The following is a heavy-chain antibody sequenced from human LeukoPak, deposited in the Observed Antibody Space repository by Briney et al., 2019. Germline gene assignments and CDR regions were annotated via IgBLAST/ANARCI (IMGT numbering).Heavy chain of an antibody. CDR2: INPNSGGT. Sequence: ASVKVSCKASGYTFTGYYIYWVRQAPGQGLEWMGWINPNSGGTNYAQKFQGRVTMTREMSISTAYMELSGLRSDDTAVYYCARGQQLASNWGQGTLVTVSS. CDR1: GYTFTGYY. J-gene: IGHJ4*02. D-gene: IGHD6-13*01. CDR3: ARGQQLASN. V-gene: IGHV1-2*02.